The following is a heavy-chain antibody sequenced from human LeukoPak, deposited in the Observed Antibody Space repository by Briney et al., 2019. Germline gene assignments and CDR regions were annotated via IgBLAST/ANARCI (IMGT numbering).Heavy chain of an antibody. CDR2: ISSSSSYI. Sequence: GGSLRLPCAASGFTFSSYSMNWVRQAPGKGLEWVSSISSSSSYIYYADSVKGRFTISRDNAKNSLYLQMNSLRAEDTAVYYCAKDTQLGWFDPWGQGTLVTVSS. J-gene: IGHJ5*02. CDR3: AKDTQLGWFDP. D-gene: IGHD3-10*01. V-gene: IGHV3-21*01. CDR1: GFTFSSYS.